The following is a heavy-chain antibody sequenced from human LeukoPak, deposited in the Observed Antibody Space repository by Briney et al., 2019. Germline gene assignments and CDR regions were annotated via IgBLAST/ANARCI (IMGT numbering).Heavy chain of an antibody. J-gene: IGHJ3*02. D-gene: IGHD6-19*01. CDR3: ARHQWLGNGFDI. V-gene: IGHV4-61*05. CDR2: IYYSGNT. CDR1: GGSISSSSFY. Sequence: SETLSLTCTVSGGSISSSSFYWDWLRQPPGKGLEWIGYIYYSGNTNYNPSLKSRVTISVDTSKNQFSLKLSSVTAADTAVYYCARHQWLGNGFDIWGQGTMVTVSS.